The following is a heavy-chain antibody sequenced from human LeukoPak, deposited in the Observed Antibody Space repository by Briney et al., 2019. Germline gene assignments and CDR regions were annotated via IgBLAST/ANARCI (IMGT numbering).Heavy chain of an antibody. J-gene: IGHJ3*02. Sequence: SVKVSCKASRGAFSNYVIRRVAQAPGQGLEWMGRIIPILGIANYAQKFQGRVTITADKATSTAYMELSSLRSEDTAVYYCAGKPQTEAFNIWGQGTMVTVSS. CDR1: RGAFSNYV. CDR3: AGKPQTEAFNI. D-gene: IGHD1-14*01. CDR2: IIPILGIA. V-gene: IGHV1-69*04.